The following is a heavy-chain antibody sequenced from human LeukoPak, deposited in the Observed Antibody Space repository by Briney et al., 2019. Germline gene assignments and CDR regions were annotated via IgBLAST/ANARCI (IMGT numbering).Heavy chain of an antibody. CDR3: ARHLRGSGGYFDY. CDR1: EYSFTSYW. V-gene: IGHV5-10-1*01. CDR2: IDPSDTYT. D-gene: IGHD3-10*01. J-gene: IGHJ4*02. Sequence: AESLRISCKGSEYSFTSYWISWVRQMHGKVLEWIGRIDPSDTYTNYSPSCQGHVTISVDKSNRTAFLQWSSLKASDTAMYYCARHLRGSGGYFDYWGQGTLVTVSS.